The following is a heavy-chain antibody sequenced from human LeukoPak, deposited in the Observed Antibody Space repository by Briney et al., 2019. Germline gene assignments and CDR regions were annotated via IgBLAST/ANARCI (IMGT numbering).Heavy chain of an antibody. J-gene: IGHJ3*01. CDR3: ASGYGWFGEGVKDRSFAEAFDL. CDR2: IKEDGSEQ. D-gene: IGHD3-10*01. Sequence: GGSLRLSCVVSGFNFGHYWMTWVRQAPGKGLEGVATIKEDGSEQYYVDSLKGRFTVSRDNANNSLFLHMNSLTAEDTAVYFCASGYGWFGEGVKDRSFAEAFDLWGQGTMVTVSS. CDR1: GFNFGHYW. V-gene: IGHV3-7*01.